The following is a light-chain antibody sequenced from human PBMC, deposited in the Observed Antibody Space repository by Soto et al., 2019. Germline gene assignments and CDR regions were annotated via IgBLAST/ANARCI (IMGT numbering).Light chain of an antibody. CDR3: SSYTSSTSVV. CDR1: SSNIGAGYD. V-gene: IGLV1-40*01. J-gene: IGLJ2*01. CDR2: EVT. Sequence: QSVLTQPPSVSGAPGQRVTISCTGSSSNIGAGYDVHWYQHHPGKAPKLMIYEVTNRPSGVSNRFSGSKSGNTASLTISGLQAEDEADYYCSSYTSSTSVVFGGGTQLTVL.